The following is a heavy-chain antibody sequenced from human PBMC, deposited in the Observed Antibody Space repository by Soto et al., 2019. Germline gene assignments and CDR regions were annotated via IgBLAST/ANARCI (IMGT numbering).Heavy chain of an antibody. V-gene: IGHV1-3*01. J-gene: IGHJ4*02. Sequence: QVQLVQSGAEVKKPGASVKVSCKASGYTFSTYAMHWVRQAPGQRLEWMGWINGDNGNTRYSQKFQGRVTITRDTSASTAYMELSSLRSEDTAVYYCARDPHYYDTTGYCLDYWCQGTLVTVSS. CDR2: INGDNGNT. CDR1: GYTFSTYA. D-gene: IGHD3-22*01. CDR3: ARDPHYYDTTGYCLDY.